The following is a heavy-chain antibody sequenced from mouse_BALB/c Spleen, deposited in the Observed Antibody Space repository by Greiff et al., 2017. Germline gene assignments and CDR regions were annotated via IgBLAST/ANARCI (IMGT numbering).Heavy chain of an antibody. CDR3: AREGTTATMDY. J-gene: IGHJ4*01. D-gene: IGHD1-2*01. CDR1: GFSLTSYG. V-gene: IGHV2-9*02. Sequence: VQLKESGPGLVAPSQSLSITCPVSGFSLTSYGVHWVRQPPGKGLEWLGVIWAGGSTNYNSALMSRLSISKDNSKSQVFLKMNSLQTDDTAMYYCAREGTTATMDYWGQGTSVTVSS. CDR2: IWAGGST.